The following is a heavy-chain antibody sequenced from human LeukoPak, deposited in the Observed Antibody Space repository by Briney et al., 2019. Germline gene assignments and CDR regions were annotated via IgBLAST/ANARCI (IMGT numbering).Heavy chain of an antibody. Sequence: ASVKVSCKVSGYTLTELSMHWVRQAPGKGLEWMGGFDPEDGETIYAQKFQGRVTMTEDTSTDTAYMELSSLRSEDTAVYYCATLRLTGTTLLAYYYYMDVWGKGTTVTVSS. J-gene: IGHJ6*03. CDR1: GYTLTELS. D-gene: IGHD1-7*01. CDR3: ATLRLTGTTLLAYYYYMDV. CDR2: FDPEDGET. V-gene: IGHV1-24*01.